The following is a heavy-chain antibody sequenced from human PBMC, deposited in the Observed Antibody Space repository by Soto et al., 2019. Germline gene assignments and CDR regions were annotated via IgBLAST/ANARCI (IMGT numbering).Heavy chain of an antibody. CDR3: PRDRGLVVPYNWFAP. J-gene: IGHJ5*02. Sequence: SVKVSCKASGGTFSSYDISWVRQAPGQGLEWKRGIIPIFDTANYAQKLQARVTITADEYKNQFSLRLSSVTAADTAVYYCPRDRGLVVPYNWFAPWGQGTRVTVSS. CDR2: IIPIFDTA. V-gene: IGHV1-69*13. D-gene: IGHD2-2*01. CDR1: GGTFSSYD.